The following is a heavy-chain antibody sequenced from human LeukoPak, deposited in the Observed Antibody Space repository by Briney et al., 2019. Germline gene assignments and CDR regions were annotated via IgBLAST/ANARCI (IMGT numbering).Heavy chain of an antibody. D-gene: IGHD6-19*01. CDR1: GFTFSSYG. Sequence: GGSLRLSCAASGFTFSSYGMHWVRQAPGKGLEWVAVISYDGSNKYYADSVKGRFTISRDNSKNTLYLQMNSLRAEDTAVHYCATLAVAGTFDYWGQGTLVTVSS. V-gene: IGHV3-30*03. CDR3: ATLAVAGTFDY. J-gene: IGHJ4*02. CDR2: ISYDGSNK.